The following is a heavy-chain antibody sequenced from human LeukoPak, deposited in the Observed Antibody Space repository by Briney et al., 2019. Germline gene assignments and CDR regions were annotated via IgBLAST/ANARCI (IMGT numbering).Heavy chain of an antibody. Sequence: PGGSLRLSCAASGFTFSDYYMGWIRQAPGKGLEWLSYISGSGTTIYYADSVKGRFTISRDNAKNSLYLQMNSLRAEDTAVYYCARSRGGATLGYWGQGTLVTVSS. CDR3: ARSRGGATLGY. CDR1: GFTFSDYY. D-gene: IGHD3-16*01. V-gene: IGHV3-11*01. CDR2: ISGSGTTI. J-gene: IGHJ4*02.